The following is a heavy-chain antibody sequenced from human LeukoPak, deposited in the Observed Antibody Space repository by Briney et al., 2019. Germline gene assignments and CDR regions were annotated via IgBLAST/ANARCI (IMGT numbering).Heavy chain of an antibody. D-gene: IGHD3-10*01. CDR2: IDPSDSYT. CDR1: GYSLTSYW. V-gene: IGHV5-10-1*01. CDR3: ARLTPWFGEATLYFRH. J-gene: IGHJ1*01. Sequence: GESLKISCKGSGYSLTSYWISWVRQMPGKGLEWMGRIDPSDSYTNYSPSFQGHVTISADKSISTAYLQWSSLKASDTAMYYCARLTPWFGEATLYFRHWGQGTLVTVSS.